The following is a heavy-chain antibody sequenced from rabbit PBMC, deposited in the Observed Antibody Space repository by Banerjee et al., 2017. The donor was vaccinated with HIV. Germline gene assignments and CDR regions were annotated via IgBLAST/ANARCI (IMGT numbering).Heavy chain of an antibody. V-gene: IGHV1S45*01. Sequence: QQQLEESGGDLVKPEGSLTLTCTASGFSFSSSYWICWVRQAPGKGLEWISCIVGSSSGFTYSATWAKGRFTCSKTSSTTVTLQMTSLTVADTATYFCARDTASSFSSYGMDLWGQGTLVTVS. CDR2: IVGSSSGFT. J-gene: IGHJ6*01. D-gene: IGHD6-1*01. CDR3: ARDTASSFSSYGMDL. CDR1: GFSFSSSYW.